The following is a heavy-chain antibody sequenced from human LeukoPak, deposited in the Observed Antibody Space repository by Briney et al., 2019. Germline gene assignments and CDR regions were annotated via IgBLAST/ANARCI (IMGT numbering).Heavy chain of an antibody. V-gene: IGHV3-11*06. CDR3: ARVGSIAAVGTPDY. D-gene: IGHD6-13*01. Sequence: GGSLRLSCAASGFIFSDYYMTWIRQAPGKGLEWLSYISGSGSDTNYADSVKGRFTTSRDNAKNSLYLQMNSLRAEDTAVYYCARVGSIAAVGTPDYWGQGTLVTVSS. J-gene: IGHJ4*02. CDR2: ISGSGSDT. CDR1: GFIFSDYY.